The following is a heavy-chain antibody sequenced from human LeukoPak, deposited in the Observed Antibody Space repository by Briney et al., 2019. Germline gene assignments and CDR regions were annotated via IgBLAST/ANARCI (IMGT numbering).Heavy chain of an antibody. Sequence: ASVNVSCKASGYTFTSYYMHWVRQAPGQGLEWMGIINPSGGSTSYAQKFQGRVTMTRDTSTSTVYMELSSLRSEDTAVYYCARDSPVVPAAIFYYYYGMDVWGQGTTVTVSS. CDR3: ARDSPVVPAAIFYYYYGMDV. CDR1: GYTFTSYY. D-gene: IGHD2-2*01. J-gene: IGHJ6*02. V-gene: IGHV1-46*01. CDR2: INPSGGST.